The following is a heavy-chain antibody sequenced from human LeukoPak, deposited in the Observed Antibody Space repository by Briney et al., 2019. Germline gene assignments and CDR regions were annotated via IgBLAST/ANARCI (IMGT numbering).Heavy chain of an antibody. CDR3: ARDYYDSSGNGAYDI. Sequence: ASVKVSCKASGYTFSGYYMHWVRQAPGQGLGWMGWINPNSGGTKYAQKFQGRVTMTRDTSITTVYMELSRLRSDDTAVYYCARDYYDSSGNGAYDIWGQGTMVTVSS. D-gene: IGHD3-22*01. V-gene: IGHV1-2*02. J-gene: IGHJ3*02. CDR1: GYTFSGYY. CDR2: INPNSGGT.